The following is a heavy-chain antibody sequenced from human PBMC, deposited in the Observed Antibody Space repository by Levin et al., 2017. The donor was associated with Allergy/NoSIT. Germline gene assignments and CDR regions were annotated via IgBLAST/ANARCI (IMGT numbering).Heavy chain of an antibody. Sequence: GGSLRLSCAASGFTFSSYAMHWVRQAPGKGLEWVAVISYDGSNKYYADSVKGRFTISRDNSKNTLYLQMNSLRAEDTAVYYCARDKREQWLADAFDIWGQGTMVTVSS. D-gene: IGHD6-19*01. CDR2: ISYDGSNK. V-gene: IGHV3-30-3*01. CDR3: ARDKREQWLADAFDI. J-gene: IGHJ3*02. CDR1: GFTFSSYA.